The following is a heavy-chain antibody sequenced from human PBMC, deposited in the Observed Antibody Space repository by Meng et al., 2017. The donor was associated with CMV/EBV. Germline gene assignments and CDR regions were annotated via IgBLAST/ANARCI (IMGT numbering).Heavy chain of an antibody. CDR2: ISAYNGNT. D-gene: IGHD3-3*01. CDR3: AREGQLEWFRISSYGMDV. CDR1: GYTFTSYG. V-gene: IGHV1-18*01. Sequence: ASVKVSCKASGYTFTSYGISWVRQAPGQGREWMGWISAYNGNTNYAQKPQGRVTMTTDTSTSTAYMELRSLRSDDTAVYYCAREGQLEWFRISSYGMDVWGQGTTVTVSS. J-gene: IGHJ6*02.